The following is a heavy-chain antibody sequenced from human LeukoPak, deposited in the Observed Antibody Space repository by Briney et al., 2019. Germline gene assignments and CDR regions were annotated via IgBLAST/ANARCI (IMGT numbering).Heavy chain of an antibody. J-gene: IGHJ4*02. CDR1: GFTFSSYV. V-gene: IGHV3-23*01. Sequence: GGSLRLSCAASGFTFSSYVMNRVRQAPGKGLEWVSGISDSGGGTYYADSVKGRFTISRDNSKNTLYLQMNSLRAEDTAVYYCAKLPGRAADYWGQGTLVTVSS. CDR2: ISDSGGGT. CDR3: AKLPGRAADY.